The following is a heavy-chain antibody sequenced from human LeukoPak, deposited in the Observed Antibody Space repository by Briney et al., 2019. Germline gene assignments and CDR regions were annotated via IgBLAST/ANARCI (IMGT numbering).Heavy chain of an antibody. Sequence: GGSLRLSCTASGFTFGDYAMSWFRQAPGKGLEWVSYISSSGSTIYYADSVKGRFTISRDNAKNSLYLQMNSLRAEDTAVYYCATSGRIKRDAFDIWGQGTMVTVSS. CDR2: ISSSGSTI. CDR1: GFTFGDYA. J-gene: IGHJ3*02. V-gene: IGHV3-11*04. CDR3: ATSGRIKRDAFDI. D-gene: IGHD1-26*01.